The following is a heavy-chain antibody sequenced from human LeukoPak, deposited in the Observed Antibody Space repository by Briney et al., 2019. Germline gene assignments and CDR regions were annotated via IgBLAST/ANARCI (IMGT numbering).Heavy chain of an antibody. CDR1: GYSISSGNY. V-gene: IGHV4-38-2*01. CDR2: IYHSGSA. J-gene: IGHJ4*02. D-gene: IGHD3-10*01. Sequence: TSETLSLTRAVSGYSISSGNYWGWIRQPPGKGLEWIGSIYHSGSAYYNASLKSRVTISVDTSKNQFSLKLRSVTAADTAVYYCARLGRFGDRTPDYWGQGTLVTVSS. CDR3: ARLGRFGDRTPDY.